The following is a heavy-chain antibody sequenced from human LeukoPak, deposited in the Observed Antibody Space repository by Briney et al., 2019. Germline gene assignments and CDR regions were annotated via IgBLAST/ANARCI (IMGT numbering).Heavy chain of an antibody. CDR3: ARVSRYCSGGSCFGFDY. V-gene: IGHV1-18*04. CDR2: ISAYNGNT. D-gene: IGHD2-15*01. Sequence: ASVKVSCKAFGYTFTGYYMHWVRQAPGQGLEWMGWISAYNGNTNYAQKLQGRVTMTTDTSTSTAYMELRSLRSDDTAVYYCARVSRYCSGGSCFGFDYWGQGTLVTVSS. J-gene: IGHJ4*02. CDR1: GYTFTGYY.